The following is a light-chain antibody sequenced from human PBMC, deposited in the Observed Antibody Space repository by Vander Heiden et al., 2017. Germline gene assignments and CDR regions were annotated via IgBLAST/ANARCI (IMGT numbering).Light chain of an antibody. J-gene: IGLJ3*02. V-gene: IGLV2-14*03. CDR2: DVS. CDR1: SSDVRGYNY. Sequence: QSALTQPASASGSPAHSITISCTGTSSDVRGYNYVPCYQQHPGKAPKLMIYDVSNRPSGVSDRFSGSKSGNTASLTISGLQAEDEADYYCSSYTSSSTRVFGGGTKLTVL. CDR3: SSYTSSSTRV.